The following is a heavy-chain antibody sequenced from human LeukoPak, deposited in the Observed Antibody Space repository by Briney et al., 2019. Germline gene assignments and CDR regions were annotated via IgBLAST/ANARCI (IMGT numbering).Heavy chain of an antibody. CDR2: INSDGSST. Sequence: GGSLRLSCAASGFTFSSYWMHWVRQAPGKGLVWVSRINSDGSSTSYADSVKGRFTISRDNAKNSLYLQMNSLRAEDTAVYYCARGKVDTAMAIDYWGQGTLVTVSS. D-gene: IGHD5-18*01. J-gene: IGHJ4*02. CDR3: ARGKVDTAMAIDY. CDR1: GFTFSSYW. V-gene: IGHV3-74*01.